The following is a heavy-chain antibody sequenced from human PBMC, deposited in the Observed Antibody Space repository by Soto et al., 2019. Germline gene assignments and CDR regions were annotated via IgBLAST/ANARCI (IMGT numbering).Heavy chain of an antibody. CDR2: ISNGGDT. Sequence: EVQLVESGGGLVQPGGSLRLSCAASGLIVSSTYMSWVRQAPGKGLEWVSVISNGGDTHYADSVKGRFSLSRDISNNTLHLHRSRLRVEDTAVYYCAREPRYCSGGSCSITGDAFDIWGQGTMVTVSS. D-gene: IGHD2-15*01. V-gene: IGHV3-66*01. CDR1: GLIVSSTY. CDR3: AREPRYCSGGSCSITGDAFDI. J-gene: IGHJ3*02.